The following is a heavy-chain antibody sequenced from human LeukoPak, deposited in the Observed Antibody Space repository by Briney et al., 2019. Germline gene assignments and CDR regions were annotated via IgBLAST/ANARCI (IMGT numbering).Heavy chain of an antibody. CDR1: GYTFTSYA. D-gene: IGHD3-22*01. CDR3: ARGGYYDSSGYYYYYGMDV. J-gene: IGHJ6*02. V-gene: IGHV1-18*01. CDR2: ISAYNGNT. Sequence: ASVNVSCKASGYTFTSYALSWVRQAPGQGLEWMGWISAYNGNTNYVQNLQGRVTMTTDTSTSTAYMELRSLRSDDTAVYYCARGGYYDSSGYYYYYGMDVWGQGTTVTVSS.